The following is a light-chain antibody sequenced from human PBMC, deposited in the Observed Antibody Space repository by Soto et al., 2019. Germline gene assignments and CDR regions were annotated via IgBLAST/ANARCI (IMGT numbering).Light chain of an antibody. CDR3: SSYTTSRAWV. V-gene: IGLV2-14*01. J-gene: IGLJ3*02. CDR1: SSDVGGYNY. Sequence: QSALTQPASVSGSRGQSITISCTGTSSDVGGYNYVSWYQHHPGKAPKLMIFEVSNRPSGLSNRFSGSKSGNTASLTISGLQADDEADYYCSSYTTSRAWVFGGGTKLTVL. CDR2: EVS.